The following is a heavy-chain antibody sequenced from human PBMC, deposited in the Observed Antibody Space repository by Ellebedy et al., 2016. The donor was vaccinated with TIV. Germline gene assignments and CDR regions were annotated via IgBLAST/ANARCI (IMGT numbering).Heavy chain of an antibody. J-gene: IGHJ4*02. D-gene: IGHD3-22*01. V-gene: IGHV3-66*01. CDR1: GFTFSNHG. Sequence: GESLKISCAASGFTFSNHGMSWVRQAPGKGPEWVSLIYDSGATRYADSVKGRFTISRDNSKNTLYLQMNNLRVEDTAVYYCARGGSGYYWALAYWGQGTLVTVSS. CDR3: ARGGSGYYWALAY. CDR2: IYDSGAT.